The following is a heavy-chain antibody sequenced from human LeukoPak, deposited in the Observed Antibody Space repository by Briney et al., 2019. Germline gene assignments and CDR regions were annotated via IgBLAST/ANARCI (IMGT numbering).Heavy chain of an antibody. CDR1: GFTFSSYA. CDR3: AKACSTSCQSI. Sequence: GGSLRLSCAASGFTFSSYAMHWVRQAPGKGLEWVAVISYDGSNKYYADSVKGRFTISRDNSKNTLYLQMNSLRAEDTAVYYCAKACSTSCQSIWGQGTMVTVSS. CDR2: ISYDGSNK. D-gene: IGHD2-2*01. J-gene: IGHJ3*02. V-gene: IGHV3-30-3*01.